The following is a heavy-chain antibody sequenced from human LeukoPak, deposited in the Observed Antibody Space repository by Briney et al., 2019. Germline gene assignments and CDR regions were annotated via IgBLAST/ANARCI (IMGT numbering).Heavy chain of an antibody. Sequence: GGSLRLSCAASGFTVSSNYMSWVRQAPGKGLEWVSLISSVGSTYYADSVKGRFTISRDNSKNTLYLQMNSLRAEDTAVYYCAKDPTVAGTAEYFQHWGQGTLVTVSS. CDR1: GFTVSSNY. CDR2: ISSVGST. V-gene: IGHV3-53*01. CDR3: AKDPTVAGTAEYFQH. D-gene: IGHD6-19*01. J-gene: IGHJ1*01.